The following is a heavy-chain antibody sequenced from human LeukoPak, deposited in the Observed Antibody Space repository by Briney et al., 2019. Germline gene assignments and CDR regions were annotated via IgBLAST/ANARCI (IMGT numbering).Heavy chain of an antibody. Sequence: PSETLSLTCTVSGGSISSSSYYWGWIRQPPGKGLEWIGSIYYSGSTYYNPSLKSRVTISVDTSKNQFSLKLSSVTAADTAVYYCAMKYDYVWGSYRFDYWGQGTLVTVSS. CDR1: GGSISSSSYY. CDR3: AMKYDYVWGSYRFDY. CDR2: IYYSGST. V-gene: IGHV4-39*01. J-gene: IGHJ4*02. D-gene: IGHD3-16*02.